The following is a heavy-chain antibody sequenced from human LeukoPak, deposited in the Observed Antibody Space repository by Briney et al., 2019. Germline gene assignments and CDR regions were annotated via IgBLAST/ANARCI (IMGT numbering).Heavy chain of an antibody. J-gene: IGHJ4*02. D-gene: IGHD4-17*01. CDR1: GGSISSYY. CDR3: ARGETTVDY. Sequence: SETLSLTCTVSGGSISSYYWSWIRQPPGKGLEWIGEINHSGSTNYNPPLKSRVTISVDTSKNQFSLKLSSVTAADTAVYYCARGETTVDYWGQGTLVTVSS. CDR2: INHSGST. V-gene: IGHV4-34*01.